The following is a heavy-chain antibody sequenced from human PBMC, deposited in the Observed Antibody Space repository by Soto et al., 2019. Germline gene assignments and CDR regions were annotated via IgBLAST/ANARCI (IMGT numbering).Heavy chain of an antibody. V-gene: IGHV1-18*01. CDR1: GYAFTSYG. CDR3: ARDRSAGGNFDY. D-gene: IGHD1-26*01. J-gene: IGHJ4*02. Sequence: ASVKVSCKASGYAFTSYGISWVRQAPGQGLEWMGWISAYNGNTNYAQKLQGRVTMTTDTSTSTAYMELRSLRSDDTAVYYCARDRSAGGNFDYWGQGTLVTVSS. CDR2: ISAYNGNT.